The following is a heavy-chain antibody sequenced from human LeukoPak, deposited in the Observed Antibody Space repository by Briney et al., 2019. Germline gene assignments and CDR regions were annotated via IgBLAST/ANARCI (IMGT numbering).Heavy chain of an antibody. CDR2: ISYDGSNK. D-gene: IGHD1-26*01. Sequence: SCKASGGTFSSYGMHWVRQAPGKGLEWVAVISYDGSNKYYADSVKGRFTISRDNSKNTLYLQMNSLRAEDTAVYYCARDRGSGRPFDYWGQGTLVTVSS. V-gene: IGHV3-30*03. CDR1: GGTFSSYG. J-gene: IGHJ4*02. CDR3: ARDRGSGRPFDY.